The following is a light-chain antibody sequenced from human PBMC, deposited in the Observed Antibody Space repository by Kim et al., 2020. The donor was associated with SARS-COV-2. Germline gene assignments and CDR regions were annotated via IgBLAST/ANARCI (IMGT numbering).Light chain of an antibody. V-gene: IGKV3-20*01. J-gene: IGKJ2*03. CDR3: QQCGSSPYS. CDR1: QSVGRSL. CDR2: EAF. Sequence: SPGKRAPPSCRASQSVGRSLLPWYQQKLGQAPRLLIYEAFKRVAGIPDRLSGSGSVTDFTLTISRPAPEDFAMYYCQQCGSSPYSFGQGTKLEI.